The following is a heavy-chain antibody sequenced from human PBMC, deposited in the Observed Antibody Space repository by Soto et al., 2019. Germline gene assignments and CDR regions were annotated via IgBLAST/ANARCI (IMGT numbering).Heavy chain of an antibody. V-gene: IGHV4-31*03. J-gene: IGHJ6*02. D-gene: IGHD6-19*01. CDR1: GGSISSGGYY. CDR2: IHYSGTT. Sequence: QVQLQESGPGLVKPSQTLSLTCTVSGGSISSGGYYWSWIRQHPGKGLEWMGYIHYSGTTYYNPSLKSRLTISVDSSKNQFSLKVYSVTAADTAIYYCARIAVTYYYYDRDVWGQGTTVNVSS. CDR3: ARIAVTYYYYDRDV.